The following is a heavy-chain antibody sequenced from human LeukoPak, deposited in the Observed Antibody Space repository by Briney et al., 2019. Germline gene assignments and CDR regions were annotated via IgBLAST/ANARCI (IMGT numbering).Heavy chain of an antibody. J-gene: IGHJ4*02. Sequence: SETLSLTCTVAGGSISSGSYYWSWIRQPAGKGLEWIGRIYTSGSTNYNPSLKSRVTISVDTSKNQFSLKLSSVTAADTAVYYCARVGMWWATDYWGQGTLVTVSS. D-gene: IGHD2-21*01. CDR1: GGSISSGSYY. CDR3: ARVGMWWATDY. V-gene: IGHV4-61*02. CDR2: IYTSGST.